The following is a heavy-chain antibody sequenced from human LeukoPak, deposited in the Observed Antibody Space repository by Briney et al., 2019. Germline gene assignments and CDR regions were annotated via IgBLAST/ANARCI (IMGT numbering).Heavy chain of an antibody. Sequence: GGSLRLSCSASGFSFSSYEMNWVRQAPGKGLEWVSHISHNDGSTYYAESVRGRFTISRDNAKNSLYLQMNSLRAEDTAVYYCARAPYDFWSGYPDYWGQGTLVTVSS. V-gene: IGHV3-48*03. CDR2: ISHNDGST. CDR1: GFSFSSYE. J-gene: IGHJ4*02. D-gene: IGHD3-3*01. CDR3: ARAPYDFWSGYPDY.